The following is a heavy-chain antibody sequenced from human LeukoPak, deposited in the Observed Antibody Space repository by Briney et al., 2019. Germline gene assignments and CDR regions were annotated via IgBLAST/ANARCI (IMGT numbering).Heavy chain of an antibody. CDR3: ARDQAGLDY. CDR1: GDSVSINSAA. D-gene: IGHD6-19*01. J-gene: IGHJ4*02. V-gene: IGHV6-1*01. CDR2: TYYGSKWYN. Sequence: SPTLSLTFAISGDSVSINSAAWNWVRQSPSRGLEWLGSTYYGSKWYNDYAVYGESRITMRAETTKNKFSLQLNSMTPEYTAVYYCARDQAGLDYWGQGTLVTVSS.